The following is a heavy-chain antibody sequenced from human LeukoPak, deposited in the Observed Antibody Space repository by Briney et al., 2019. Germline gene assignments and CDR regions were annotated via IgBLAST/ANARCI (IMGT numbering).Heavy chain of an antibody. CDR2: IIPIFGTA. J-gene: IGHJ6*02. CDR3: ASPIDYGARLGGYYGMDV. V-gene: IGHV1-69*13. Sequence: RASVKVSCKASGGTFSSYAISWVRQAPGQGLEWMGGIIPIFGTANYAQKFQGRVTITADESTSTAYMELSSLRSEDTAVYYCASPIDYGARLGGYYGMDVWGQGTTVTVSS. CDR1: GGTFSSYA. D-gene: IGHD4/OR15-4a*01.